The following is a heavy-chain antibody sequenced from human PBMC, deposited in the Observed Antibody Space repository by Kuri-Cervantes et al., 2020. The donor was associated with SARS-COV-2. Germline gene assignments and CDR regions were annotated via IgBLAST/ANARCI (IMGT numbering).Heavy chain of an antibody. CDR2: IYHSGST. CDR1: GCSISSSNW. CDR3: ARTGAVAATQINAFDI. J-gene: IGHJ3*02. Sequence: SETLSLTCAVSGCSISSSNWWSWVRQPPGKGLEWIGEIYHSGSTNYNPSLKSRVTISVDKSKNQFSLKLSSVTAADTAVYYCARTGAVAATQINAFDIWGQGTMVTVSS. V-gene: IGHV4-4*02. D-gene: IGHD2-15*01.